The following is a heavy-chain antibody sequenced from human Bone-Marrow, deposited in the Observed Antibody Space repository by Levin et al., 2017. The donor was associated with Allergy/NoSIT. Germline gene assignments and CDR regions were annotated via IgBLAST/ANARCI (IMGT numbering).Heavy chain of an antibody. V-gene: IGHV3-74*01. Sequence: GESLKISCAASGFTFSSYWMHWVRQAPGKGLVWVSRINSDGSSTSYADSVKGRFTISRDNAKNTLYLQMNSLRAEDTAVYYCARGGVIFDYWGQGTLVTVSS. CDR2: INSDGSST. CDR3: ARGGVIFDY. J-gene: IGHJ4*02. D-gene: IGHD3-10*01. CDR1: GFTFSSYW.